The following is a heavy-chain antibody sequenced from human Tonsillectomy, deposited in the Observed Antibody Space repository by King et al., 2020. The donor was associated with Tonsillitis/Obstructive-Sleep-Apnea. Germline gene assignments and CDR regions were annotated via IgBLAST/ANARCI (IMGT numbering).Heavy chain of an antibody. V-gene: IGHV1-18*01. CDR3: ARRPRGDSLAFDI. Sequence: VQLVQSGAEVKKPGASVKVSCKASGYTCTSYGISWVRQAPGQGLEWMGWISAYNGNTNYEQKLQGRVTMTTDTSKSTAYMELRSRRSDDTAVYYCARRPRGDSLAFDIWGQGTMVTVSS. J-gene: IGHJ3*02. CDR1: GYTCTSYG. CDR2: ISAYNGNT. D-gene: IGHD2-21*01.